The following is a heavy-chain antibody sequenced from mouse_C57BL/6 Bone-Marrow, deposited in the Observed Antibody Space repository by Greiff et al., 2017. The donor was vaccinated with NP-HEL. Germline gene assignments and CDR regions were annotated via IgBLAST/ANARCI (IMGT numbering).Heavy chain of an antibody. CDR2: IYPRSGNT. D-gene: IGHD2-2*01. CDR1: GYTFTSYG. CDR3: ARRDYGYFAWFAY. Sequence: VQLQQSGAELARPGASVKLSCKASGYTFTSYGISWVKQRTGQGLEWIGEIYPRSGNTYYNEKFKGKATLTADKSSSTAYMELRSLTSEDSAVYFCARRDYGYFAWFAYWGQGTLVTVSA. J-gene: IGHJ3*01. V-gene: IGHV1-81*01.